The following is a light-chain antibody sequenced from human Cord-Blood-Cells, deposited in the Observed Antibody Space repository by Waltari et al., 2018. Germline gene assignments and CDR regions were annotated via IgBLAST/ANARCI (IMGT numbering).Light chain of an antibody. CDR3: KQSGRSPWT. CDR1: QSVSSSY. CDR2: VAS. V-gene: IGKV3-20*01. J-gene: IGKJ1*01. Sequence: EIGVTQTPDTLSLSPGERGTLSCRPSQSVSSSYLAWYQQKPGQAPRHLIYVASSRATGIPDRFSGSGSGTDFTLTISRLEPEDVAVYYCKQSGRSPWTFGQGTKLEIK.